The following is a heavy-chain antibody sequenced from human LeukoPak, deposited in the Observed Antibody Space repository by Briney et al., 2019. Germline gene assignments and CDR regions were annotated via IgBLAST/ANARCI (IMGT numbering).Heavy chain of an antibody. Sequence: SETLSLTCTVSVGSISTYYWSWIRQPPGKGLEWIGYIYYTGSPTYNPSLRSQFTISIDTPKNQFSLKLNSVTAADTAVYHCARVARGPVELWGQGTLVTVSS. J-gene: IGHJ4*02. CDR3: ARVARGPVEL. CDR1: VGSISTYY. CDR2: IYYTGSP. V-gene: IGHV4-59*01. D-gene: IGHD1-7*01.